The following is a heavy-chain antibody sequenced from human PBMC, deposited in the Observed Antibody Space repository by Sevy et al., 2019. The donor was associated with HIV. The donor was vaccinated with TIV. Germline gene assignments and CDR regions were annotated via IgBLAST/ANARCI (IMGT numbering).Heavy chain of an antibody. CDR1: GLSVANNG. D-gene: IGHD3-9*01. J-gene: IGHJ6*02. CDR2: ISYDGINK. V-gene: IGHV3-30*18. CDR3: AKDFTGFYGKDV. Sequence: GGSLRLSCEVSGLSVANNGMHWVRQAPGKGLEWVAVISYDGINKYYGDSVKGRFIISRDRSKNTLYLQMNILRIEDTAVYYCAKDFTGFYGKDVWGQGTTVTVSS.